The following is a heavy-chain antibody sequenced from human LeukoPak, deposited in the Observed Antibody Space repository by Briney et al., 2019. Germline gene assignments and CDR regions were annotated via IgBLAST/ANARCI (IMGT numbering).Heavy chain of an antibody. V-gene: IGHV3-48*02. CDR3: ARRGPFGSGWFDY. CDR1: GFTFTSYS. J-gene: IGHJ5*01. D-gene: IGHD3-16*01. Sequence: GGSLRLSCSASGFTFTSYSMNWVRQAPGKGLEWVSYIATSGGTIHYADSVKGRFTISRDNAKSSLYLQMDTLRDEDTAVYYCARRGPFGSGWFDYWGQGTLVTVSS. CDR2: IATSGGTI.